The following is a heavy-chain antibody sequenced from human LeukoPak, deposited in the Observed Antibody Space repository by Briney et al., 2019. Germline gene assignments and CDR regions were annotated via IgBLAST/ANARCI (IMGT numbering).Heavy chain of an antibody. V-gene: IGHV3-30*18. CDR3: AKVLGAAASPNYFDY. CDR1: GFTFSSYG. Sequence: PGRSLKLSCAASGFTFSSYGMHWVRQAPGKGLEWVAAISYDGSNKYYADSVKGRFTISRDNSKNTLDLQMNSLRAEDTAVYYCAKVLGAAASPNYFDYWDQGALVTVSS. CDR2: ISYDGSNK. J-gene: IGHJ4*02. D-gene: IGHD6-13*01.